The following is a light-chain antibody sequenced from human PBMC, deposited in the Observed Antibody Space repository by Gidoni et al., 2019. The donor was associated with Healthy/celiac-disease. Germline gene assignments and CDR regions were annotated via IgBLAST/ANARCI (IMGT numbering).Light chain of an antibody. CDR1: QIMSSY. Sequence: PSSVAASGGDRVTSTSRASQIMSSYVKWYQKKRGKATKLMIDAASRWQSGVPSRCSGSGSGSYSTITSSSLQHEDLATYYWQQSYRTPITFGQGTRLEIK. V-gene: IGKV1-39*01. CDR3: QQSYRTPIT. J-gene: IGKJ5*01. CDR2: AAS.